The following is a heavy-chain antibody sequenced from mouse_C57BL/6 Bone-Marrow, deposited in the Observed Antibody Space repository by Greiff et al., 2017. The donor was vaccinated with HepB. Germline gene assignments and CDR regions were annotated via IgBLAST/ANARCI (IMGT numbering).Heavy chain of an antibody. V-gene: IGHV1-4*01. D-gene: IGHD1-1*01. CDR3: ARGNYYGSSPWFAY. CDR2: INPSSGYT. Sequence: LQESGAELARPGASVKMSCKASGYTFTSYTMHWVKQRPGQGLEWIGYINPSSGYTKYNQKFKDKATLTADKSSSTAYMQLSSLTSEDSAVYYCARGNYYGSSPWFAYWGQGTLVTVSA. J-gene: IGHJ3*01. CDR1: GYTFTSYT.